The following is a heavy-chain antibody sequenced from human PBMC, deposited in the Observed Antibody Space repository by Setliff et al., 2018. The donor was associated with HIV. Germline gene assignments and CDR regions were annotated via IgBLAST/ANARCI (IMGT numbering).Heavy chain of an antibody. Sequence: KSSETLSLTCAVSGFSISTNYYWGWIWQPPGKGLDWIGSIYHSGSTYYNPSLKSRVTISVDTSKNQFSLELSSVTAADTAIFYCARHSGGDQLLREFDYWGQGTLVTVSS. V-gene: IGHV4-38-2*01. J-gene: IGHJ4*02. CDR2: IYHSGST. CDR1: GFSISTNYY. D-gene: IGHD2-2*01. CDR3: ARHSGGDQLLREFDY.